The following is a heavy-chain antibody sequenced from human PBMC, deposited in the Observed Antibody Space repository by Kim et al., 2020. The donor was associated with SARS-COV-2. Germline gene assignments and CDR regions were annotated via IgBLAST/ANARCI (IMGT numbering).Heavy chain of an antibody. CDR3: ASVIYDILTGYYNWYFDY. J-gene: IGHJ4*02. V-gene: IGHV4-31*02. D-gene: IGHD3-9*01. Sequence: KSRVTISVDTSKNQFSLKLSSVTAADTAVYYCASVIYDILTGYYNWYFDYWGQGTLVTVSS.